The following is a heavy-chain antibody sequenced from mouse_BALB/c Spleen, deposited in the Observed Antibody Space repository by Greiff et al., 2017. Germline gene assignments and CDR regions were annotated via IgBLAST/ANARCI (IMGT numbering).Heavy chain of an antibody. CDR1: GFTFSSYG. V-gene: IGHV5-6-3*01. J-gene: IGHJ4*01. Sequence: EVQRVESGGGLVQPGGSLKLSCAASGFTFSSYGMSWVRQTPDKRLELVATINSNGGSTYYPDSVKGRFTISRDNAKNTLYLQMSSLKSEDTAMYYCAREGGYYYGSSLMDYWGQGTSVTVSS. CDR3: AREGGYYYGSSLMDY. CDR2: INSNGGST. D-gene: IGHD1-1*01.